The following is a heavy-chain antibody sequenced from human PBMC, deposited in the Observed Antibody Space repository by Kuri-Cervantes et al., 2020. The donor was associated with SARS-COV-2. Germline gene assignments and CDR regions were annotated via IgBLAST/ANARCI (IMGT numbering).Heavy chain of an antibody. J-gene: IGHJ6*02. D-gene: IGHD1-26*01. Sequence: LRLSCTVSGGSISSSSYYWSWIRQPAGKGLEWIGRIYTSGSTNYNPSLKSRVTISVDTSKNQFSLKLSSVTAADTAVYYCAGAYGRSHYYYGMDVWGQGTTVTVSS. CDR2: IYTSGST. V-gene: IGHV4-61*02. CDR1: GGSISSSSYY. CDR3: AGAYGRSHYYYGMDV.